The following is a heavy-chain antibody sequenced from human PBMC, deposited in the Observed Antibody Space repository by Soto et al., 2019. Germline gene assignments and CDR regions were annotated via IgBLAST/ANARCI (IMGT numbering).Heavy chain of an antibody. CDR1: GFSFSSYG. J-gene: IGHJ4*02. D-gene: IGHD3-22*01. CDR2: MWYDGSNT. Sequence: QVQLVESGGGVVQPGRSLRLSCAASGFSFSSYGMHWVRQAPGKGLEWVAVMWYDGSNTYYADSVKGRFTISRDNSKNSLFMQMNSLRAEDTAVYYCATGDRFYYHSTGYSGYFNYWGQGTLVTVSS. V-gene: IGHV3-33*01. CDR3: ATGDRFYYHSTGYSGYFNY.